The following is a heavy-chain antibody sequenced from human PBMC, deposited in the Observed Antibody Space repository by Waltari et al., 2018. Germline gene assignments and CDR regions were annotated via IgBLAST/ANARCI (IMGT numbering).Heavy chain of an antibody. CDR2: LDPEDGET. CDR3: ATPYYYGSGAVYYFDY. J-gene: IGHJ4*02. CDR1: GYTLTELS. V-gene: IGHV1-24*01. Sequence: QVQLVQSGAEVKKPGASVKVSCKVSGYTLTELSMHWVRQAPGKGLEWMGGLDPEDGETIYAQKFQGRVTMTEDTSTDTAYMELSSLRSEDTAVYYCATPYYYGSGAVYYFDYWGQGTLVTVSS. D-gene: IGHD3-10*01.